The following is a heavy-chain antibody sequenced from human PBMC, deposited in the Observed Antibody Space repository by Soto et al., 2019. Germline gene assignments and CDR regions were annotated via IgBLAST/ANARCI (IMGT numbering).Heavy chain of an antibody. CDR1: GFTTSSYG. CDR3: AKSTLVVLTATYFDY. D-gene: IGHD2-21*02. Sequence: QVQLVESGGGVVQPGRSLRLSCAASGFTTSSYGMHWVRQAPGKGLEWVAVISYDGSNKYYADSVKGRFTISRDNSKNTLYLQMNSLRAEDTAVYYCAKSTLVVLTATYFDYWGQGTLVTVSS. J-gene: IGHJ4*02. V-gene: IGHV3-30*18. CDR2: ISYDGSNK.